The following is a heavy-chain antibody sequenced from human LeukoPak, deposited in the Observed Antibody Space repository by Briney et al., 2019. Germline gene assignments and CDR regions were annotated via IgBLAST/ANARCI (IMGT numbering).Heavy chain of an antibody. CDR2: IYYSGST. V-gene: IGHV4-39*01. CDR3: ARYPTYYYDSSGYFYYYYYYMDV. J-gene: IGHJ6*03. CDR1: GGSISSSSYY. Sequence: PSETLSLTCTVSGGSISSSSYYWGWIRQPPGKGLEWIGSIYYSGSTYYNPSLKSRVTICVDTSKNQFSLKLSSVTAADTAVYYCARYPTYYYDSSGYFYYYYYYMDVWGKGTTVTVSS. D-gene: IGHD3-22*01.